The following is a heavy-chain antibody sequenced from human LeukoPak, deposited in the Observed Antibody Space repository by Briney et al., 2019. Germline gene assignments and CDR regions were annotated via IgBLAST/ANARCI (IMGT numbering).Heavy chain of an antibody. J-gene: IGHJ4*02. CDR3: ARDILVNYYDSSGYYAY. CDR1: GYTFTGYY. CDR2: INPNSGGT. D-gene: IGHD3-22*01. V-gene: IGHV1-2*02. Sequence: ASVKVSCKASGYTFTGYYMHWVRQAPGQGLEWMGWINPNSGGTNYAQKFQGRVTMTRDTSISTAYMELSRLRYDDTAVYYCARDILVNYYDSSGYYAYWGQGTLVTVSS.